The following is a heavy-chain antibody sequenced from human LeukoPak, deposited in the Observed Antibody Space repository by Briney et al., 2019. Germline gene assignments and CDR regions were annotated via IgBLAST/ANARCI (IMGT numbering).Heavy chain of an antibody. CDR3: ARFGSYYYYGMDV. Sequence: GGSLRLSCTASGFTTHYWLNWVRQSPGKGLEWGANINRGCRVQHYVDSVEGRFTISRDSAKNSLALQMHSLRAEDTAVCYCARFGSYYYYGMDVWGQGTTVTVSS. D-gene: IGHD3-3*01. CDR1: GFTTHYW. V-gene: IGHV3-7*01. CDR2: INRGCRVQ. J-gene: IGHJ6*02.